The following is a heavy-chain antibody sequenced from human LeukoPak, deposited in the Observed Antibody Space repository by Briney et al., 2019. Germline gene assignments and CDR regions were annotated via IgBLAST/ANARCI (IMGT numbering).Heavy chain of an antibody. D-gene: IGHD1-26*01. CDR1: GGSISSYY. J-gene: IGHJ3*02. CDR2: IYYSGIT. Sequence: SETLSLTCTVSGGSISSYYWNWIRQPPGKGLEWIGYIYYSGITNYNPSLKSRVTTSVDTSKSQFSLKLSSVTAADTAVYYCARAGRWEGRPHSFDIWGQGTMVTVSS. V-gene: IGHV4-59*01. CDR3: ARAGRWEGRPHSFDI.